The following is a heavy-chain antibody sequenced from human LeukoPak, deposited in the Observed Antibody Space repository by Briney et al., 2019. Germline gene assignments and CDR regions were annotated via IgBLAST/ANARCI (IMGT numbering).Heavy chain of an antibody. CDR1: GYTFTSYG. D-gene: IGHD4-17*01. J-gene: IGHJ4*02. CDR2: ISAYNGNT. Sequence: ASVKVSCKASGYTFTSYGISWVRQAPGQGLEWMGWISAYNGNTNYAQKLQGRVTMTTDTSTSTAYMELRSLRSDDTAVYYCAGFTVTTIPCDYWGQGTLVTVSS. V-gene: IGHV1-18*01. CDR3: AGFTVTTIPCDY.